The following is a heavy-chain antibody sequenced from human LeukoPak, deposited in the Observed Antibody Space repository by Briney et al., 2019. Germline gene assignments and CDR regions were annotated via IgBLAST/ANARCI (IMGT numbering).Heavy chain of an antibody. D-gene: IGHD2-21*02. Sequence: SETLSLTCAVYGGSFSGYYWSWIRQPPGKGLEWIGEINHSGSTNYNPSLKSRVTISVDTSKNQFSLKLSSVTAADTAVYYCARGSVIVVVTANMGAYYFDYWGQGTQVTVSS. CDR3: ARGSVIVVVTANMGAYYFDY. CDR1: GGSFSGYY. V-gene: IGHV4-34*01. J-gene: IGHJ4*02. CDR2: INHSGST.